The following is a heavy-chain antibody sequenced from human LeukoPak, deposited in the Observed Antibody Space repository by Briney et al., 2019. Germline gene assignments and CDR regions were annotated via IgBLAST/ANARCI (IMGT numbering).Heavy chain of an antibody. CDR1: GGSFSGHY. Sequence: WETLSLTCAVYGGSFSGHYWSWIRQPPGKGLEWIGEINHSGSTNYNPSLKSRVTISVDTSKNQFSLKLSSVTAADTAVYYCAREHDGNSGFDYWGQGTLVTVSS. V-gene: IGHV4-34*01. CDR2: INHSGST. J-gene: IGHJ4*02. CDR3: AREHDGNSGFDY. D-gene: IGHD4-23*01.